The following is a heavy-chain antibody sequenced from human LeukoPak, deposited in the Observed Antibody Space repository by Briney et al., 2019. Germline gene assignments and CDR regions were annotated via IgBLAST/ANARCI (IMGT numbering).Heavy chain of an antibody. CDR3: ARGHCSSTSCYRRADAFDI. J-gene: IGHJ3*02. V-gene: IGHV4-59*01. CDR1: GGSISSYY. D-gene: IGHD2-2*02. CDR2: IYYSGRT. Sequence: SETLSLTCTVSGGSISSYYWSWIRQPPGKGLEWIGYIYYSGRTNYNPSLKSRVTISVDTSKNQFSLKLSSVTAADTGVYYCARGHCSSTSCYRRADAFDIWGQGTMVTVSS.